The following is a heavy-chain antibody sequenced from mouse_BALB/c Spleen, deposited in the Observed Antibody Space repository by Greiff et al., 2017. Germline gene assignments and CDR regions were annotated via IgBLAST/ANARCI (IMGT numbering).Heavy chain of an antibody. J-gene: IGHJ4*01. CDR3: ARSLYGSSYGYYAMDY. D-gene: IGHD1-1*01. CDR2: IDPANGNT. CDR1: GFNIKDTY. V-gene: IGHV14-3*02. Sequence: EVQLQQSGAELVKPGASVKLSCTASGFNIKDTYMHWVKQRPEQGLEWIGRIDPANGNTKYDPKFQGKATITADTSSNTAYLQLSSLTSEDTAVYYCARSLYGSSYGYYAMDYWGQGTSVTVSS.